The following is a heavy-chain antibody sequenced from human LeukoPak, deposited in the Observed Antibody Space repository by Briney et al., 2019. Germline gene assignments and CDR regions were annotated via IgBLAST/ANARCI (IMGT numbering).Heavy chain of an antibody. J-gene: IGHJ4*02. CDR3: ARAAPGVAGKDY. CDR2: INHSGST. V-gene: IGHV4-61*01. CDR1: GGSVSSGSYY. D-gene: IGHD2-15*01. Sequence: SETLSLTCTISGGSVSSGSYYWSWIRQPPGKGLEWIGEINHSGSTNYNPSLKSRVTISVDTSKNQFSLKLSSVTAADTAVYYCARAAPGVAGKDYWGQGTLVTVSS.